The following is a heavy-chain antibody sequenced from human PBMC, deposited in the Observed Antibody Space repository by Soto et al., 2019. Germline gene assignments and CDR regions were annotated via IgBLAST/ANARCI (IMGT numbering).Heavy chain of an antibody. V-gene: IGHV3-30*03. J-gene: IGHJ4*02. CDR1: GFTFPSYG. CDR3: ARDRINTWSFDY. D-gene: IGHD1-1*01. CDR2: ISYDGTDK. Sequence: QVLLVESGGGVVQPGRSLRLSCAASGFTFPSYGIHWVRQAPGKGLEWVAVISYDGTDKHYADSVKGRFTISRDNSENTRYLQMNSLGGEDTAVYYCARDRINTWSFDYWGQGTLFSVSS.